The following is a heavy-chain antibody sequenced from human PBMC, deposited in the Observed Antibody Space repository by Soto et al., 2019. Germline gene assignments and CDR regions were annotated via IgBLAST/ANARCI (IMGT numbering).Heavy chain of an antibody. Sequence: QVQLVQSGAEVKKPGASVKVSCKASGYTFTSYYMHCVRQAPGQGLEWMGIINPSGGSTSYAQKFQGRVTMTRDTSTSTVYMELSSLRSEDTAVYYCARDGGGVGGYWRHAPFNWFDPWGQGTLVTDSS. CDR3: ARDGGGVGGYWRHAPFNWFDP. J-gene: IGHJ5*02. CDR2: INPSGGST. V-gene: IGHV1-46*01. CDR1: GYTFTSYY. D-gene: IGHD3-16*01.